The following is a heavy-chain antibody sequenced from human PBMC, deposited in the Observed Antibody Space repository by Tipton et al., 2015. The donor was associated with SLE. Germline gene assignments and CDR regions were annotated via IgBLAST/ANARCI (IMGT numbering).Heavy chain of an antibody. CDR1: GGSFSAYY. CDR2: IYYSGST. Sequence: TLSLTCAVYGGSFSAYYWSWIRQHPGKGLEWIGYIYYSGSTYYNPSLKSRVTISVDTSKNQFSLKLSSVTAADTDVYCCARGDGYNFDYWGQGTLVTVSS. J-gene: IGHJ4*02. D-gene: IGHD5-24*01. V-gene: IGHV4-31*11. CDR3: ARGDGYNFDY.